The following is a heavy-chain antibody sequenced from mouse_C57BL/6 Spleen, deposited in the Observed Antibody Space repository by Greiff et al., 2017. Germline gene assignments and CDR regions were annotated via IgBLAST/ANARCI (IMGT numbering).Heavy chain of an antibody. CDR2: IDPSDSYT. CDR1: GYTFTSYW. Sequence: VQLQQPGAELVMPGASVKLSCKASGYTFTSYWMHWVKQRPGQGLEWIGEIDPSDSYTNYNQKFKGKSTLTVDKSSSTAYMQLSSLTSEDSAVYYCARRSYYYGSYYFDYWGQGTTLTVSS. CDR3: ARRSYYYGSYYFDY. V-gene: IGHV1-69*01. D-gene: IGHD1-1*01. J-gene: IGHJ2*01.